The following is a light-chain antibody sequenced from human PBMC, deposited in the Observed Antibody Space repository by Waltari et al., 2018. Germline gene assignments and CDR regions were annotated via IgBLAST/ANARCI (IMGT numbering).Light chain of an antibody. CDR2: EVS. CDR3: TSYITTRGDWV. J-gene: IGLJ3*02. V-gene: IGLV2-14*01. CDR1: SSDVGGYNL. Sequence: QSALTQPASVSGSPGQSITISCTGTSSDVGGYNLVSWHQQPPGKAPKLIIYEVSNRPSGVSNRCSGSKSGNTASLTISGLQAEDEADYYCTSYITTRGDWVFGGGTKLTVL.